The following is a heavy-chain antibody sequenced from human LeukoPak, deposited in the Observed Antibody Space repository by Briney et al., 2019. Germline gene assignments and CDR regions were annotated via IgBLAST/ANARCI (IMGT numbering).Heavy chain of an antibody. CDR3: ARGVGEGIVVVVADTLDAFDI. CDR1: GGSFSGYY. D-gene: IGHD2-15*01. V-gene: IGHV4-34*01. Sequence: SETLSLTCAVYGGSFSGYYWSWIRQPPGKGLEWIGEINHSGSTNYNPSLKSRVTISVDTSKNQFSLKLSSVTAADTAVYYCARGVGEGIVVVVADTLDAFDIWGQGTMVTVSS. J-gene: IGHJ3*02. CDR2: INHSGST.